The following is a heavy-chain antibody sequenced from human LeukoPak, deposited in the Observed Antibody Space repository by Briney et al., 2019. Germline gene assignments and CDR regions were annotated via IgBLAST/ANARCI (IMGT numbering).Heavy chain of an antibody. J-gene: IGHJ6*04. CDR1: GHTFTSYG. CDR2: ISAYNGNT. V-gene: IGHV1-18*04. Sequence: ASVKVSCKASGHTFTSYGISWVRQAPGQGLEWMGWISAYNGNTNYAQKLQGRVTMTTDTSTSTAYMELRSLRSDDTAVYYCARECCGGQQWLAPAFDYYYYGMDVWGKGTTVTVSS. CDR3: ARECCGGQQWLAPAFDYYYYGMDV. D-gene: IGHD6-19*01.